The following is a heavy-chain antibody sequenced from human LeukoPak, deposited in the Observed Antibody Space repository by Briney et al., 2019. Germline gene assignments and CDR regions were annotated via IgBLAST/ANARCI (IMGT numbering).Heavy chain of an antibody. CDR1: GGSISSYY. CDR2: IYYSGST. V-gene: IGHV4-59*01. CDR3: ARPDYGDSDWYFDL. J-gene: IGHJ2*01. Sequence: SETLSLTCTVSGGSISSYYWSWIRQPPGKGLEWIGYIYYSGSTNYNPSLKSRVTISVDTSKNQFSLKLSSVTAADTAVYYCARPDYGDSDWYFDLWGRGTLVTVSS. D-gene: IGHD4-17*01.